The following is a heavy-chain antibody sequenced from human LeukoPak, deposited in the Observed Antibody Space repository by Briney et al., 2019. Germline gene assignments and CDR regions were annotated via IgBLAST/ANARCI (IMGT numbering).Heavy chain of an antibody. CDR1: GGSFSGYY. CDR3: ARDGGPPTWYFDY. D-gene: IGHD4-23*01. CDR2: INHSGST. V-gene: IGHV4-34*01. Sequence: SETLSLTCAAYGGSFSGYYWSWIRQPPGKGLEWIGEINHSGSTNYNPSLKSRVTISVDTSKNQFSLKLSSVTAADTAVYYCARDGGPPTWYFDYWGQGTLVTVSS. J-gene: IGHJ4*02.